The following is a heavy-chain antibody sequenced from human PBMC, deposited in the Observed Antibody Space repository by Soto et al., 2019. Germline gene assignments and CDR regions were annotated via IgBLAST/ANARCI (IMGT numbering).Heavy chain of an antibody. CDR3: ALSETVTPDC. CDR2: MNSDGSST. D-gene: IGHD4-17*01. CDR1: GLTFSSYW. J-gene: IGHJ1*01. Sequence: EVQLVESGGGLVQPGGSLKLSCAASGLTFSSYWMHWVRQAPGKGLVWVSRMNSDGSSTNYADSVKGRFTISRDNDKNTMYLQMNTLRANDTAVYYCALSETVTPDCWRQGTLVTVSS. V-gene: IGHV3-74*01.